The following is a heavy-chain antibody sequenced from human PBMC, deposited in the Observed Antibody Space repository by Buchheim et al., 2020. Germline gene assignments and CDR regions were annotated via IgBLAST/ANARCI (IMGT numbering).Heavy chain of an antibody. J-gene: IGHJ4*02. V-gene: IGHV3-23*01. CDR1: AFTLSSSA. CDR3: ARGSGYYFDF. Sequence: EVQLLESGGDLVQPGGSLRLSCAASAFTLSSSAMRWVRQAPGKGLEWISTVGRGGTPYYADSVKGRFTISRDNSKTTLYLQMNSLRAEDTAIYYCARGSGYYFDFWGPGTL. CDR2: VGRGGTP.